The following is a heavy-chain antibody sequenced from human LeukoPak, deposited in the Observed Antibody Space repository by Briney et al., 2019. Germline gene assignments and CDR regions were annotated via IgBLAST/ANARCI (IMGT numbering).Heavy chain of an antibody. CDR1: GFTFDDYG. CDR2: INWNGGST. Sequence: GGSLRLSCAASGFTFDDYGMSWVRQAPGKGLEWVSGINWNGGSTGYADSVKGRFTISGDNAKNSLYLQMNSLRAEDTALYYCVSGYSYGRGSDFDYWGQGTLVTVSS. D-gene: IGHD5-18*01. J-gene: IGHJ4*02. CDR3: VSGYSYGRGSDFDY. V-gene: IGHV3-20*04.